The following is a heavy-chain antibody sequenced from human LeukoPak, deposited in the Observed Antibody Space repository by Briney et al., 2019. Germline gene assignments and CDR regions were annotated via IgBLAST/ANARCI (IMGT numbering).Heavy chain of an antibody. V-gene: IGHV1-8*01. D-gene: IGHD3-22*01. CDR3: ARYSGRWLYKKSLDY. J-gene: IGHJ4*02. CDR2: MNTNSGNT. CDR1: GYTFTSYD. Sequence: ASVKVSCKASGYTFTSYDINWVRQATGQGLEWMGWMNTNSGNTGYAQKFQGRVTMTRNTSISTAYMELSSLRSEDTAVYYCARYSGRWLYKKSLDYWGQGTLVTVSS.